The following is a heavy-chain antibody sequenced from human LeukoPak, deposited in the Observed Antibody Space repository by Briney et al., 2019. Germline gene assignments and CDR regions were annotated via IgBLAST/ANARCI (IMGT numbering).Heavy chain of an antibody. CDR1: GYTFTPYW. J-gene: IGHJ5*01. V-gene: IGHV5-51*01. D-gene: IGHD2-8*01. CDR3: ARVDAVRGVSWFDS. CDR2: IYPGDSDT. Sequence: GESLKISCQGSGYTFTPYWIGWVRQMPVKGLEWMGSIYPGDSDTKYSPSFQGQVTISVDKSTNTAYLQWKSLKASDTAMYYCARVDAVRGVSWFDSWGQGALVTVSS.